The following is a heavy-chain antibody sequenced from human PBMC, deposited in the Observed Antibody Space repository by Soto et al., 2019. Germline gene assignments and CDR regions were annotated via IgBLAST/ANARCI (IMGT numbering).Heavy chain of an antibody. V-gene: IGHV3-30*03. CDR1: GFTFSTYA. CDR2: LSYDGSNK. Sequence: QVQLVESGGGVVQPGRSLRLSCAASGFTFSTYAMHWVRQAPGKGLEWVAVLSYDGSNKYYADSVKGRFIISRDNSKNTLYLQMNSLRAEDTAVYYCARVVPAAMYYYYGMDVWGQGTTVTVSS. D-gene: IGHD2-2*01. J-gene: IGHJ6*02. CDR3: ARVVPAAMYYYYGMDV.